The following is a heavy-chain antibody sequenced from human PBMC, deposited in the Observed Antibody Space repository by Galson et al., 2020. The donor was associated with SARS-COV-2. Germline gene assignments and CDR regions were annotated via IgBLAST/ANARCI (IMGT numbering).Heavy chain of an antibody. V-gene: IGHV4-59*01. CDR3: ARGVYYDSSGPPFDI. J-gene: IGHJ3*02. CDR1: GGSISSYY. D-gene: IGHD3-22*01. Sequence: SETLSLTCTVSGGSISSYYWSWIRQPPGKGLEWIGYIYYSGSTNYNPSLKSRVTISVDTSKNQFSLKLSSVTAADTAVYYCARGVYYDSSGPPFDIWGQGTMVTVSS. CDR2: IYYSGST.